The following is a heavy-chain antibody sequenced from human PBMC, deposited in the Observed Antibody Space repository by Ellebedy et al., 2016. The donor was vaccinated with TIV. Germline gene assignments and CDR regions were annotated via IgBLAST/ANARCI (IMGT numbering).Heavy chain of an antibody. J-gene: IGHJ2*01. D-gene: IGHD3-10*01. CDR1: GYTFTSYA. CDR3: ARGGMVGQFTYWYFDL. CDR2: INAGNGNT. V-gene: IGHV1-3*01. Sequence: ASVKVSXXASGYTFTSYAMHWVRQAPGQRLEWMGWINAGNGNTKYSQKFQGRVTITRDTSASTAYMELSSLGSEDTAVYYCARGGMVGQFTYWYFDLWGRGTLVTVSS.